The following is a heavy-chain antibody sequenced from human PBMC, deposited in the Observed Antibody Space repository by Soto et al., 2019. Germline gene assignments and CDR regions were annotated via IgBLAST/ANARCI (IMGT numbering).Heavy chain of an antibody. Sequence: QVQLVESGGGVVQPGRSLRLSCEVSGLTFRTYGMHWVRQAPGKGLEWVAIISNEGSDEKYADSAKGRFTISRDNSKNTLYLQRNSLRVEETAVYYCATGCGSGGSCDIIDYWGQGTLVTVSS. V-gene: IGHV3-30*03. J-gene: IGHJ4*02. D-gene: IGHD2-15*01. CDR1: GLTFRTYG. CDR3: ATGCGSGGSCDIIDY. CDR2: ISNEGSDE.